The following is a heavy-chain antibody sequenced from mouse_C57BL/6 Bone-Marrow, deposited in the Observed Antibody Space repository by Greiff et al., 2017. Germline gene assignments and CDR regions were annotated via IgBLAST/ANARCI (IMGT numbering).Heavy chain of an antibody. CDR3: ARSYYYGSPAWFAY. CDR2: ISDGGSYT. J-gene: IGHJ3*01. V-gene: IGHV5-4*01. CDR1: GFTFSSYA. Sequence: EVQRVESGGGLVKPGGSLKLSCAASGFTFSSYAMSWVRQTPEKRLEWVATISDGGSYTYYPDNVKGRFTISRDNAKNNLYLQMSHLKSEDTAMYYCARSYYYGSPAWFAYWGQGTLVTVSA. D-gene: IGHD1-1*01.